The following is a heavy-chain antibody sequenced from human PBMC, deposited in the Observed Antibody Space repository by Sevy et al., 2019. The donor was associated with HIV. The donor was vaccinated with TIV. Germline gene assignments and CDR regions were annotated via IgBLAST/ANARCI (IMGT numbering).Heavy chain of an antibody. CDR1: GFTFSSYS. J-gene: IGHJ4*01. D-gene: IGHD6-19*01. CDR3: ARPDLSGWYFDF. CDR2: ISSSSDSSRTL. V-gene: IGHV3-48*01. Sequence: GGSLRLSCVASGFTFSSYSMNWVRQAPGKGLEWVSYISSSSDSSRTLYYADCVKGRFSISGDNAKNSVHLQMTSLSVEDTAVYYCARPDLSGWYFDFWGHGTLVTVSS.